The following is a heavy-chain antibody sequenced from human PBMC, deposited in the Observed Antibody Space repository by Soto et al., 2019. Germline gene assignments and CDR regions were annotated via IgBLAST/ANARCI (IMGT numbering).Heavy chain of an antibody. CDR3: AREDTGTGMDV. V-gene: IGHV3-13*01. J-gene: IGHJ6*02. CDR2: IGTAGDT. D-gene: IGHD3-10*01. CDR1: GFTFSSYD. Sequence: EVQLVEXGGGLVXPXXSLRLSCAASGFTFSSYDMHWVRQATGKGLEWVSAIGTAGDTYYPGSVKGRFTXSXXXXXXXXXXXXXXLRAEDTAVYYCAREDTGTGMDVWGQGTTVTVXS.